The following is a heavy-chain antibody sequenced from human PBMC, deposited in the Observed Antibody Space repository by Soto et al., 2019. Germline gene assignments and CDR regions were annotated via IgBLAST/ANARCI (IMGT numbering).Heavy chain of an antibody. V-gene: IGHV3-30*18. CDR3: AKDLRTTISDYGMDV. Sequence: PGGSLRLSCVASGFTFGSHGMHWVRQAPGKGLEWVAVISYDETNEHYVDSVKGRFTISRDNSKSILYLQMSRLRPEDTAVYKCAKDLRTTISDYGMDVWGQGTTVTVS. CDR2: ISYDETNE. J-gene: IGHJ6*02. CDR1: GFTFGSHG.